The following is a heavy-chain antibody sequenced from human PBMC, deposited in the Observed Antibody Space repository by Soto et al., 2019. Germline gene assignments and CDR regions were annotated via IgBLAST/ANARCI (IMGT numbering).Heavy chain of an antibody. D-gene: IGHD2-2*01. CDR3: AKDLTSTSRTPEL. Sequence: GGSLRLSCGASGFTLSSYAMSWVRQAPGKGLEWVSAISDSGGSTYYADSMKGRFTISRDNSENTMYLQMNSLRAEDTAIYYCAKDLTSTSRTPELWGQGTLVTVSS. CDR1: GFTLSSYA. J-gene: IGHJ4*02. V-gene: IGHV3-23*01. CDR2: ISDSGGST.